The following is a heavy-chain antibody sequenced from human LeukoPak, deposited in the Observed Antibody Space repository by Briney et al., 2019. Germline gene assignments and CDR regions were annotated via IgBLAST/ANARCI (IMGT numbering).Heavy chain of an antibody. D-gene: IGHD6-6*01. Sequence: PSETLSLTCTVSGGSISSYYWSWVRQPAGKGLEWIGGIYTSGSTKNNHSLNSRVTTSVDTPKNQSSLTLSSVTAPDTAVYSCARVPARRLIVGWFDPWGQGTLVTVSS. CDR3: ARVPARRLIVGWFDP. CDR2: IYTSGST. J-gene: IGHJ5*02. CDR1: GGSISSYY. V-gene: IGHV4-4*07.